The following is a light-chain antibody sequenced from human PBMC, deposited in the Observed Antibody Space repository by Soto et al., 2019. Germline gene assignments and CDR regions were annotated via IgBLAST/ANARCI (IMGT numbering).Light chain of an antibody. CDR3: QQYNNRPPLT. Sequence: EIAMTQSPANLSVSPGERATLSCRASQSVGTNLAWYQQKPRQAXRLLIYGASTRATGIPARFSGSGSATEFTLTTSSLQSEDFSAYYCQQYNNRPPLTFGQGTKVDIK. CDR1: QSVGTN. CDR2: GAS. V-gene: IGKV3-15*01. J-gene: IGKJ1*01.